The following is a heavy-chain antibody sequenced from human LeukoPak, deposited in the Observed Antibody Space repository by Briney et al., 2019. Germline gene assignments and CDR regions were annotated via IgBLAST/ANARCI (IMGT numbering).Heavy chain of an antibody. CDR1: GFTFSSYA. CDR2: ISYDGSNK. D-gene: IGHD5-24*01. J-gene: IGHJ4*02. Sequence: GGSLRLSCAASGFTFSSYAMHWVRQAPGKGLEWVAVISYDGSNKYYADSAKGRFTISRDNSKNTLYLQMNSLRAEDTAVYYCARDTLEMATIQLDYWGQGTLVTVSS. V-gene: IGHV3-30-3*01. CDR3: ARDTLEMATIQLDY.